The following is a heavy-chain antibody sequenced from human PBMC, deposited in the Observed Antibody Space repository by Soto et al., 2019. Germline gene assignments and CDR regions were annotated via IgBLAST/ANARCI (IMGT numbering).Heavy chain of an antibody. CDR3: ASDFWSGYSGPYYFDY. CDR2: TYYRSKWYN. CDR1: GDSVSSNSAA. Sequence: SQTLSLTCAISGDSVSSNSAAWNRIRQSPSRGLEWLGRTYYRSKWYNDYAVSVKSRITINPDTSKNQFSLQLNSVTPEDTAVYYCASDFWSGYSGPYYFDYWGQGTLVTVSS. V-gene: IGHV6-1*01. J-gene: IGHJ4*02. D-gene: IGHD3-3*01.